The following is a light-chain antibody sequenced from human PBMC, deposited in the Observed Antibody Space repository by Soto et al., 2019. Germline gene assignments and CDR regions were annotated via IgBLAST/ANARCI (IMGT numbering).Light chain of an antibody. CDR1: NGGNCSYNR. V-gene: IGLV2-14*01. CDR3: SSYTNINTRACV. Sequence: SALTPPAPPAGAPGQSINTPPPGTNGGNCSYNRVSWYQQHPGKAPKLIIYEVTDRPSGVSNRFSGSKSGNTASLTISGLQAEDEAEYYCSSYTNINTRACVFGTGTKVTVL. J-gene: IGLJ1*01. CDR2: EVT.